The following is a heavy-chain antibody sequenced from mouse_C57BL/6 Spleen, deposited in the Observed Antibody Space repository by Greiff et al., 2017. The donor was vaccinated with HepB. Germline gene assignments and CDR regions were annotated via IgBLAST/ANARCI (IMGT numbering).Heavy chain of an antibody. J-gene: IGHJ1*03. V-gene: IGHV1-50*01. CDR3: ARGLLRPCWYFDV. Sequence: QVQLQQPGAELVKPGASVKLSCKASGYTFTSYWMQWVKQRPGQGLEWIGEIDPSDSYTNYNQKFKGKATLTVDTSSSTAYMQLSSLTSEDSAVYYCARGLLRPCWYFDVWGTGTTVTVSS. D-gene: IGHD1-2*01. CDR1: GYTFTSYW. CDR2: IDPSDSYT.